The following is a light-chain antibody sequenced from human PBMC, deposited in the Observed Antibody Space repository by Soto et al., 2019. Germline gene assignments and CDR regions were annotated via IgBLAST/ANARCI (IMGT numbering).Light chain of an antibody. CDR3: QQYSRLGT. Sequence: DIQMTQFPSTLSASVGDRVTITCRASQSITTWLAWYQQKPGKAPKLLLYKASSLQSGVPSRFSGSGSGTEVTLSISSLQPDDFATYYCQQYSRLGTFGPRTKVDVK. CDR1: QSITTW. CDR2: KAS. V-gene: IGKV1-5*03. J-gene: IGKJ3*01.